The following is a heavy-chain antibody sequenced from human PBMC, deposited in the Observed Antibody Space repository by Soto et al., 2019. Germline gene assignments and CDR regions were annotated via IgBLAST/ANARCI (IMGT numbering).Heavy chain of an antibody. CDR3: ARCSNIGSGWVFDY. Sequence: SETLSLTCTVSGGSISSYYWSWIRQPPGKGLEWIGYIYYSGSTNYNPSLRSRVTISVDTSKNQFSLKLSSVTAADTAVYYCARCSNIGSGWVFDYWGQGTLVTVSS. V-gene: IGHV4-59*01. CDR1: GGSISSYY. CDR2: IYYSGST. J-gene: IGHJ4*02. D-gene: IGHD6-19*01.